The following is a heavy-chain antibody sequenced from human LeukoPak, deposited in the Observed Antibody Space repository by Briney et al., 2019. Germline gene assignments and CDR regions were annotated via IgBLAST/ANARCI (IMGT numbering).Heavy chain of an antibody. V-gene: IGHV1-3*01. D-gene: IGHD2-2*01. Sequence: VASVKVSCKASGYTFTSYAMHWVRQAPGQRLEWMGWINAGNGNTKYSQKFQGRVTITRDTSASTAYMELSSLRSEDTAVYYCARCWGYCSSTSCYAGSDAFDIWGQGTMVTVSS. CDR2: INAGNGNT. CDR1: GYTFTSYA. J-gene: IGHJ3*02. CDR3: ARCWGYCSSTSCYAGSDAFDI.